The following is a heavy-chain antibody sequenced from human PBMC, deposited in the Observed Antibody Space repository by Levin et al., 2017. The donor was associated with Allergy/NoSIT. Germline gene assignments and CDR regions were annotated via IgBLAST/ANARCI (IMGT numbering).Heavy chain of an antibody. D-gene: IGHD1-26*01. Sequence: ASVKVSCKVSGYTLTELSMHWVRQAPGKGLEWMGGFDPEDGETIYAQKFQGRVTMTEDTSTDTAYMELSSLRSEDTAVYYCATEKIVGAMHAFDIWGQGTMVTVSS. CDR1: GYTLTELS. CDR2: FDPEDGET. J-gene: IGHJ3*02. CDR3: ATEKIVGAMHAFDI. V-gene: IGHV1-24*01.